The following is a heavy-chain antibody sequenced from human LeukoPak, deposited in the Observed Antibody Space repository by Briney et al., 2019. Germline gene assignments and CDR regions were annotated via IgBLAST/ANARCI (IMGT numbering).Heavy chain of an antibody. CDR2: IYYSGST. V-gene: IGHV4-39*01. Sequence: PSETLSLTCTVSGGSISSSSYYWGWIRQPPGKGLEWIGSIYYSGSTYYNPSLKSRVTISVDTSKNQFSLKLSSVTAADTAVYYCARHVSSGSYLPGVAFVYWRQGSLVTVSS. CDR1: GGSISSSSYY. J-gene: IGHJ4*02. D-gene: IGHD1-26*01. CDR3: ARHVSSGSYLPGVAFVY.